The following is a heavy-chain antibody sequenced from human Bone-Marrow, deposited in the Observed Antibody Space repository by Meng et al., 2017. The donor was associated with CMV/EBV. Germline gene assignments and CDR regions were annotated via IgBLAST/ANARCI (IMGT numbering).Heavy chain of an antibody. D-gene: IGHD6-13*01. Sequence: GESLKISCAASGLIVSSNYMSWVRQAPGKGPECVAVISYNGNKKYYIDSVKGRFTISRDNSKSTLYLQMNSLRSDDTSVYYCARDLVAAPGGFDYFYGMDVWGQGTTVTVSS. V-gene: IGHV3-30-3*01. CDR2: ISYNGNKK. J-gene: IGHJ6*02. CDR3: ARDLVAAPGGFDYFYGMDV. CDR1: GLIVSSNY.